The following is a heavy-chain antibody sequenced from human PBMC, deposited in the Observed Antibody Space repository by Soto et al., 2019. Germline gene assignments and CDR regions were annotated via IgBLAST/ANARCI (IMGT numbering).Heavy chain of an antibody. J-gene: IGHJ4*02. CDR3: ARGRRFSFFDY. V-gene: IGHV4-34*01. Sequence: SETLSLTCAVYGGSFSGYYWSWIRQPPGKGLEWIGEINHSGSTNYNPSLKSRVTISVDTSKNQFSLKLSSVTAADTAVYYCARGRRFSFFDYWGQGTLVTVSS. D-gene: IGHD3-3*01. CDR1: GGSFSGYY. CDR2: INHSGST.